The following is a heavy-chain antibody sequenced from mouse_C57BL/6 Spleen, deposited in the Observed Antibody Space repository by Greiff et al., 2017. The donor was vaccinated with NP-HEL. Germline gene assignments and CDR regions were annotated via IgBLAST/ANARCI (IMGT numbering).Heavy chain of an antibody. CDR1: GYTFTSYW. CDR3: ARGMGLRPYYAMDY. D-gene: IGHD2-4*01. Sequence: VQLQQPGAELVMPGASVKLSCKASGYTFTSYWMHWVKQRPGQGLEWIGDIDPSDSSTNYNQKFKGKSTMTVDKSSSTAYMQLSSLTSEDSAVYYCARGMGLRPYYAMDYWGQGTSVTVSS. J-gene: IGHJ4*01. V-gene: IGHV1-69*01. CDR2: IDPSDSST.